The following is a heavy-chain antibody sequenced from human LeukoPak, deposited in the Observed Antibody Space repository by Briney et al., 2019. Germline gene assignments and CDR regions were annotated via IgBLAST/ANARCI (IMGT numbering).Heavy chain of an antibody. CDR3: ARDGESTTSDY. CDR1: GYTITSYG. J-gene: IGHJ4*02. Sequence: ASVKVSCKASGYTITSYGITWVRQAPGQGLEWMGWINTYNGNTNYAQKFQGRVTMTTDTSTSTAYMELRSLRSDDTAVYYCARDGESTTSDYWGQGTLVTVSS. V-gene: IGHV1-18*01. CDR2: INTYNGNT. D-gene: IGHD1-7*01.